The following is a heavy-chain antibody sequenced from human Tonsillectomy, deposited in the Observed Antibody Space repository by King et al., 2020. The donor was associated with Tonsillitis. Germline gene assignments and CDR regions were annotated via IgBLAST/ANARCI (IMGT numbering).Heavy chain of an antibody. J-gene: IGHJ6*03. D-gene: IGHD6-13*01. Sequence: VQLVESGGGLVQPGGSLRLSCAASGFTFSSYGMNWLRQAPGKGLEWVSYISSSSSTIYYTDSVKGRFTISRDSAKNSLYLQMNSLRAEDTAVYYCARGSSSWYYMDVRGKGTTVTVSS. CDR1: GFTFSSYG. CDR2: ISSSSSTI. V-gene: IGHV3-48*01. CDR3: ARGSSSWYYMDV.